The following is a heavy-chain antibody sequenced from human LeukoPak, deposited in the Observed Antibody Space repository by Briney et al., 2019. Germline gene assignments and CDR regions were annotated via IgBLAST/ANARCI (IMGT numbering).Heavy chain of an antibody. Sequence: ASVNVSCKASGYTFTGYYMHWVRQAPGQGLEWTGWINPNSGGTNYAQKFQGRVTMTRDTSISTAYMELRSLRSDDTAVYYCARVLGVADYGDSADYWGQGTLVTVSS. J-gene: IGHJ4*02. D-gene: IGHD4-17*01. CDR3: ARVLGVADYGDSADY. CDR1: GYTFTGYY. V-gene: IGHV1-2*02. CDR2: INPNSGGT.